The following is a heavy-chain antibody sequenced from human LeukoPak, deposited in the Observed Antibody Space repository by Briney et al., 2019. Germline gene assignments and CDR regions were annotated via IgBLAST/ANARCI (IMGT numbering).Heavy chain of an antibody. D-gene: IGHD1-1*01. CDR1: GYSFSSHW. CDR3: ARRMYSWNDETYNWFDP. Sequence: GESLKISRKGSGYSFSSHWLGWVRQMPGKGLEWMGIIYPGDSDTRYSPSFQGQVTISADKSISTAYLQWSSLKASDTAMYYRARRMYSWNDETYNWFDPWGQGTLVTVSS. J-gene: IGHJ5*02. V-gene: IGHV5-51*01. CDR2: IYPGDSDT.